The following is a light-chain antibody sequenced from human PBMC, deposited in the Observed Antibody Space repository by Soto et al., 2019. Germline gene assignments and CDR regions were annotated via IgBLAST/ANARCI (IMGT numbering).Light chain of an antibody. J-gene: IGKJ4*01. V-gene: IGKV1-5*01. CDR1: QSISSR. CDR3: KQYNTYSSLT. Sequence: DIRMTQSPSTLSASVGDRVNIXCRASQSISSRFGWYQQKLGRAPRLLICDASSLESGVQSRLSGSGYGKEFTLNISSLQPDDFATYYCKQYNTYSSLTFGGGTKVDIK. CDR2: DAS.